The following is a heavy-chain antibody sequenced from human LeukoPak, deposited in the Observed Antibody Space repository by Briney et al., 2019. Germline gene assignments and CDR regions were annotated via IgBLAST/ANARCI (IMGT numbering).Heavy chain of an antibody. CDR3: AKGAFRDQVQGYYYMDV. D-gene: IGHD3-10*01. Sequence: PGGSLRLSCAASGFTFSSCGMHWVRQAPGKGLEWVANIKQDGSEKYYVDSVKGRFIISRDNAKNSLYLQMNSLRAEDTAVYYCAKGAFRDQVQGYYYMDVWGKGTTVTVSS. CDR2: IKQDGSEK. J-gene: IGHJ6*03. CDR1: GFTFSSCG. V-gene: IGHV3-7*01.